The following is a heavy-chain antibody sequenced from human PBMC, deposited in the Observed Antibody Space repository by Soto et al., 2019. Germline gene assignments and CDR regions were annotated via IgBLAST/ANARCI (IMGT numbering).Heavy chain of an antibody. CDR2: ISYDGSNK. CDR3: AKNRY. V-gene: IGHV3-30-3*02. CDR1: GFTFSSYA. J-gene: IGHJ4*02. Sequence: QVQLVESGGGVVQPGRSLRLSCAASGFTFSSYAMHWVRQAPGKGLEWVAVISYDGSNKYYADSVKGRFTISRDNSKNTLYLQMNSLRAEDTDVYYCAKNRYWGQGTLVTVSS.